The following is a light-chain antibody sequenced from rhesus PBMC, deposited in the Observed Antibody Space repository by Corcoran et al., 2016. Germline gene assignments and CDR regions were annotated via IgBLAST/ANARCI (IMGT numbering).Light chain of an antibody. J-gene: IGKJ2*01. CDR1: QSLLHSDGRTS. CDR2: RVS. CDR3: MQALQTPYS. V-gene: IGKV2-73*01. Sequence: DIVMTQTPPSLPVTPGEPASISCRSSQSLLHSDGRTSLYWYLQKPGQPPRHLIYRVSNRFSGVPDRFSGSGSGTDFTLKISRVEAEDVGVYYCMQALQTPYSFGQGTKVEIK.